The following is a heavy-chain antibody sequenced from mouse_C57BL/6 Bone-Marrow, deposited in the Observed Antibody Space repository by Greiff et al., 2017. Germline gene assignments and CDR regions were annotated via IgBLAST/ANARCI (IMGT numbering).Heavy chain of an antibody. J-gene: IGHJ3*01. V-gene: IGHV5-4*01. D-gene: IGHD1-1*01. CDR3: ARDRITTVVEGWD. CDR2: ISDGGSYT. Sequence: EVKLVESGGGLVKPGGSLKLSCAASGFTFSSYAMSWVRQTPEKRLEWVATISDGGSYTYYPDNVKGRFTISRDNAKNNLYLQMSHLKSEDTAMYYCARDRITTVVEGWDWGQGTLVTVSA. CDR1: GFTFSSYA.